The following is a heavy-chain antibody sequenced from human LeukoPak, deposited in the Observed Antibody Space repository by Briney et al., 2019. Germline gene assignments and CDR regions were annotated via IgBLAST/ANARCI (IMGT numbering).Heavy chain of an antibody. CDR1: GGSISSSSYY. Sequence: PSETLSLTCTVSGGSISSSSYYWGWIRQPPGKGLEWIGSIYYSGSTYYNPSLKSRVTISVDTSKNQFSLKLSSVTAADTAVYYCARHGWPLTFDYWGQGTLVTVSS. V-gene: IGHV4-39*01. CDR2: IYYSGST. CDR3: ARHGWPLTFDY. J-gene: IGHJ4*02. D-gene: IGHD6-19*01.